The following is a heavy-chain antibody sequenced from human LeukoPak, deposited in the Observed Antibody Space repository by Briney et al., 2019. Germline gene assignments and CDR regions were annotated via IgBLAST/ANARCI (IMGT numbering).Heavy chain of an antibody. J-gene: IGHJ3*02. CDR3: AKDLAI. CDR2: ISGGGETT. V-gene: IGHV3-23*01. Sequence: GSLRPPRAAPGFTFNNYAINWVRQAPGKGLEWVSSISGGGETTYYADSAKGRFTISRDNSQNTLYLQMNSLRAEDTAVYYCAKDLAIWGQGTMVTVSS. CDR1: GFTFNNYA.